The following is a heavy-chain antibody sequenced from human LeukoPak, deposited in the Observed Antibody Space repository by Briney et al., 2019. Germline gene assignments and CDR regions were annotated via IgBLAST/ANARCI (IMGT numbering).Heavy chain of an antibody. V-gene: IGHV1-8*01. Sequence: GASVKVSCKASGYTFTSYDINWVRQAPGQGLEWMGWMNPNSGNTGSAQKFQGRLSITRNTPLSTAYMELSSLRSEDTAVYYCARVGYDSSGYYLHDYWGQGTLVIVSS. CDR1: GYTFTSYD. CDR2: MNPNSGNT. CDR3: ARVGYDSSGYYLHDY. D-gene: IGHD3-22*01. J-gene: IGHJ4*02.